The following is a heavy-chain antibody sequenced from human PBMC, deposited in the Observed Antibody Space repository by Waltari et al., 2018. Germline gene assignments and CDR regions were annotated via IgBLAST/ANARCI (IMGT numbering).Heavy chain of an antibody. Sequence: QVQLVQSGAEVKKPGASVKVSCKASGYTFIDYYMPWVRQAPGHGLEWMAWINPNSGGTNYAQKFQGRVTMTRDTSISTAYVELSRLTSDDTAVYYCARGSFRGTRDYYMDVWGKGTTVTISS. CDR3: ARGSFRGTRDYYMDV. V-gene: IGHV1-2*02. J-gene: IGHJ6*03. D-gene: IGHD3-16*01. CDR1: GYTFIDYY. CDR2: INPNSGGT.